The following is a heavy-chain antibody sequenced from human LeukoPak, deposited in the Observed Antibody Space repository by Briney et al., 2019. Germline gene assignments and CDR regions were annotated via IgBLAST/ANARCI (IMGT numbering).Heavy chain of an antibody. J-gene: IGHJ4*02. CDR1: EFTFSRHG. V-gene: IGHV3-30*03. CDR3: ARDRAWNYFDY. D-gene: IGHD3-3*01. CDR2: ISNDGSRK. Sequence: GGSLRLSCAPSEFTFSRHGMHWVRQAPGKGLEWVVIISNDGSRKYYAHSVEGRFTISRDNSKNTLYLQMDSLRAEDTAVYYCARDRAWNYFDYWGQGTLVTVSS.